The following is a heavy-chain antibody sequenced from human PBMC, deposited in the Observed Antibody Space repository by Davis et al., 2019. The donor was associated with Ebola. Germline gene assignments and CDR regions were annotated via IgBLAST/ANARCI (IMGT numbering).Heavy chain of an antibody. J-gene: IGHJ4*02. CDR3: ARGWELSGFDY. Sequence: AASVKVSCKASGYTFTSYGISWVRQAPGQGLEWMGRIIPILGIANYAQKFQGRVTITADKSTSTAYMELSSLRSEDTAVYYCARGWELSGFDYWGQGTLVTVSS. CDR1: GYTFTSYG. V-gene: IGHV1-69*04. D-gene: IGHD1-26*01. CDR2: IIPILGIA.